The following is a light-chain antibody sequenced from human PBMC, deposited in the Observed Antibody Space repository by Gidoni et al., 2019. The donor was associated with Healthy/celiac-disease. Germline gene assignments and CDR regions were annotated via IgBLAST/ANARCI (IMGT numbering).Light chain of an antibody. CDR2: DAS. CDR1: QSVSSY. V-gene: IGKV3-11*01. CDR3: QQRFT. Sequence: EIVLTQSPATLSLSPGERATLSCRASQSVSSYLAWYQQKPGQAPRLLISDASNRATAIPARFRGSGSGTDFTLTISSLEPEDFAVSYCQQRFTFGPGTKVDIK. J-gene: IGKJ3*01.